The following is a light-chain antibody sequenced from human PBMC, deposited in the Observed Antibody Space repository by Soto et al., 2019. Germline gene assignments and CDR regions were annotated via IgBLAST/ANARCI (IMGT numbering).Light chain of an antibody. CDR1: SNDVGGHNF. CDR3: SSYTSGITYLI. V-gene: IGLV2-14*01. Sequence: QSALTQPASVSGSPGQSITISCTGTSNDVGGHNFVSWYQHHPGKAPKMMIYEVSYRPSGISNRFSGSKSGNTASLTISGLQAEDEADYYSSSYTSGITYLIFGGGTKLTVL. J-gene: IGLJ2*01. CDR2: EVS.